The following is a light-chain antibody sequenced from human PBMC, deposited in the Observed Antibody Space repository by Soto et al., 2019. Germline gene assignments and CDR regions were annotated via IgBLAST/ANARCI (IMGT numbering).Light chain of an antibody. Sequence: QSALTQPASVSGSPGQSITISCTGTSSDVGSYDLVSWYQQHPGTAPKLIIYGVTKRPSGVSNRFSGSKSGNTASLTISGLQAEDDSDYYCCSYANSNTLLFGGGTKLTVL. J-gene: IGLJ2*01. CDR2: GVT. CDR3: CSYANSNTLL. CDR1: SSDVGSYDL. V-gene: IGLV2-23*02.